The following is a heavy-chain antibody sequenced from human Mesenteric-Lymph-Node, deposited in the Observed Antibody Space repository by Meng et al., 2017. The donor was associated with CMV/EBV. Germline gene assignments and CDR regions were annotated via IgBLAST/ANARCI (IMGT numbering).Heavy chain of an antibody. V-gene: IGHV3-21*04. D-gene: IGHD2-2*01. Sequence: GGSLRLSCAASGFTFSSYSMNWVRQAPGKGLEWVSSISSSSSYIYYADSVKGRFTISRDNSKNTLYLQMNSLRAEDTAVYYCAKCLGTEGAYYYYYGMDVWGQGTTVTVSS. CDR2: ISSSSSYI. J-gene: IGHJ6*02. CDR1: GFTFSSYS. CDR3: AKCLGTEGAYYYYYGMDV.